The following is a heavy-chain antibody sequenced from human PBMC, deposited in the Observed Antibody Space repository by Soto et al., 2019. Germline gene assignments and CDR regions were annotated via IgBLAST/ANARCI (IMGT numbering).Heavy chain of an antibody. CDR3: ARGRYGDY. Sequence: QVHLVQSGAEVKNPGASVKVSCEGSGYECTTYGITGVRQAPGQGLEWMAWITAHNGNTNYAPNLQGRVTVTRDTSTSTAYIELRSLRSDDTAVYYCARGRYGDYWGQGALVTVSS. CDR1: GYECTTYG. D-gene: IGHD1-1*01. J-gene: IGHJ4*02. V-gene: IGHV1-18*01. CDR2: ITAHNGNT.